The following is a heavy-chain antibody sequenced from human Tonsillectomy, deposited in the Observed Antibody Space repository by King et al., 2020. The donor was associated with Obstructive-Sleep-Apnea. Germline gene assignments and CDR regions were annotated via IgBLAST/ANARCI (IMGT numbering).Heavy chain of an antibody. CDR1: GYTFTSYG. D-gene: IGHD3-22*01. CDR3: ARVGYDSSGYYSSTYYYYYGMDV. Sequence: VQLVESGAEVKKPGASVKVSCKASGYTFTSYGISWVRQAPGQGLEWMGWISAYNGNTNYAQKLQGRVTMTTDTSTSTAYMELRSLRSDDPAVYYCARVGYDSSGYYSSTYYYYYGMDVWGQGTTVTVSS. J-gene: IGHJ6*02. CDR2: ISAYNGNT. V-gene: IGHV1-18*01.